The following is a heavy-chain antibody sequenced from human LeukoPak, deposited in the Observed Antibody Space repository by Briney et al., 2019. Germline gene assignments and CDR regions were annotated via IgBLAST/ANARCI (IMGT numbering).Heavy chain of an antibody. CDR3: ARDIPYYYDSSGYYLRFDY. D-gene: IGHD3-22*01. CDR1: GYTFTSYG. CDR2: ISAYNGNT. J-gene: IGHJ4*02. Sequence: GASVKVSCEASGYTFTSYGISWVRQAPGQGLECMGWISAYNGNTNYAQKLQGRVTMTTDTSTSTAYMELRSLRSDDTAVYYCARDIPYYYDSSGYYLRFDYWGQGTLVTVSS. V-gene: IGHV1-18*01.